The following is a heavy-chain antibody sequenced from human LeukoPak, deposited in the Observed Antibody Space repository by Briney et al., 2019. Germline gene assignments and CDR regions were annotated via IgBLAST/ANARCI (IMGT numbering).Heavy chain of an antibody. J-gene: IGHJ6*03. CDR1: GFTFSSYA. CDR2: ISGSGGST. V-gene: IGHV3-23*01. CDR3: AKASDIVVVLSFMDV. Sequence: GGSLRLSCAASGFTFSSYAMSWVRQAPGKGLEGVSAISGSGGSTYYADSVKGRFTISRDNSKNTLYLQMNSLRAEDTAVYYCAKASDIVVVLSFMDVWGKGTTVTVSS. D-gene: IGHD2-2*01.